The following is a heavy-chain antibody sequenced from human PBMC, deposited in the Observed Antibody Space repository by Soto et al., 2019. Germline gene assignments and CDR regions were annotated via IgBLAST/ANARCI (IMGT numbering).Heavy chain of an antibody. CDR2: IRSKGDGGTT. V-gene: IGHV3-15*07. Sequence: EVQLVESGGGLVKPGGSLRLSCVASGFTFSNAWMNWVRQVPGKGLEWVGRIRSKGDGGTTDYAAPVKGRFTISRDDSKNTLFLQMNSLKAEDTGVFYCTSVLQVVTTPGGSYHYYYAMAVWGQGTTVTVSS. CDR1: GFTFSNAW. J-gene: IGHJ6*02. D-gene: IGHD4-17*01. CDR3: TSVLQVVTTPGGSYHYYYAMAV.